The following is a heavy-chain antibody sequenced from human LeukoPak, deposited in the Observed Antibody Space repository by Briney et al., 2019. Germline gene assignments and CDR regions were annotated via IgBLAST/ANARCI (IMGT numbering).Heavy chain of an antibody. J-gene: IGHJ5*02. Sequence: SETLSLTCTVSGGSISSYYWSWIRQPAGKGLEWIGEINHSGSTNYNPSLKSRVTISVDTSKNQFSLKLSSVTAADTAVYYCARGLWFGELTPFDPWGQGTLVTVSS. V-gene: IGHV4-34*01. CDR3: ARGLWFGELTPFDP. D-gene: IGHD3-10*01. CDR1: GGSISSYY. CDR2: INHSGST.